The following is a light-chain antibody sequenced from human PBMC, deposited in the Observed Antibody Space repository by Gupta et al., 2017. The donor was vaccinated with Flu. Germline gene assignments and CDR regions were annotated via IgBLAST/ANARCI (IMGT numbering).Light chain of an antibody. J-gene: IGKJ2*01. V-gene: IGKV3-11*01. CDR2: DAS. Sequence: PDTPPLSPGERATLACRASQSVSSDLAWYQQKPGKATRLLIHDASNRATGIPARFSGSGSGTDFRLTISSTEPEDFAVYYWQQRNNGPRTFGQGTKLEIK. CDR3: QQRNNGPRT. CDR1: QSVSSD.